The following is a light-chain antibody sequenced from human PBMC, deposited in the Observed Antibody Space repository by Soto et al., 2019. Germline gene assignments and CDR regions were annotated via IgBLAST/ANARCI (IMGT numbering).Light chain of an antibody. CDR3: NSYTISNTYVL. V-gene: IGLV2-14*01. Sequence: QSALTQPASVSGSPRQSITISCTGTSSDIGGYNFVSWYQQHPGKAPKLMIYEVTNRPSGVSNRFSGSKSGNTASLTISGLQAEDEAHYYCNSYTISNTYVLFGGGTKLTVL. CDR2: EVT. J-gene: IGLJ2*01. CDR1: SSDIGGYNF.